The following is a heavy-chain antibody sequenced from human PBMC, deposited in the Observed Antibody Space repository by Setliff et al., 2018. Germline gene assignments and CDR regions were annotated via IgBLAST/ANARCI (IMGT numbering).Heavy chain of an antibody. CDR1: GSSFSSYS. CDR3: ARGYCSSPSCFFAGWFDP. Sequence: PSETLSLTCTVSGSSFSSYSWSWIRQPPGKGLEWIGYIHSSGRSNYNPSLKSRVTISVDTSKNQFSLKLTSVTAADTAVYYCARGYCSSPSCFFAGWFDPWGQGTLVTVSS. J-gene: IGHJ5*02. CDR2: IHSSGRS. D-gene: IGHD2-2*01. V-gene: IGHV4-59*12.